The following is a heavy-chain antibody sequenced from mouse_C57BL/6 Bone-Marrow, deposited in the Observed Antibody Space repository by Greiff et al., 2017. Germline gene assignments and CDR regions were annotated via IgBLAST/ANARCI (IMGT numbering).Heavy chain of an antibody. CDR2: INPSSGYP. CDR3: ARLLPPFAY. J-gene: IGHJ3*01. Sequence: VQLQQSGAELAKPGASVKLSCKASGYTFTSYWMHWVKQRPGQGLEWIGYINPSSGYPKSNQKFKDKATLTAEKSSSTAYMQLRSLTYEASAVYYCARLLPPFAYWGQGTLVTVSA. CDR1: GYTFTSYW. D-gene: IGHD1-1*01. V-gene: IGHV1-7*01.